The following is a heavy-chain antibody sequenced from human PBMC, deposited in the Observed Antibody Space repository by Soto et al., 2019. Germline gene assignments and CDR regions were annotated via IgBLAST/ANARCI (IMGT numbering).Heavy chain of an antibody. Sequence: WVRXXXGXXLEWVSAVSSRSGTTYYADSVKGRFTISIDNSKKTLYMQMSSLRAEDTAVYYCAKGGWLEYWGQGTLVTVSS. CDR3: AKGGWLEY. V-gene: IGHV3-23*01. CDR2: VSSRSGTT. D-gene: IGHD6-19*01. J-gene: IGHJ4*02.